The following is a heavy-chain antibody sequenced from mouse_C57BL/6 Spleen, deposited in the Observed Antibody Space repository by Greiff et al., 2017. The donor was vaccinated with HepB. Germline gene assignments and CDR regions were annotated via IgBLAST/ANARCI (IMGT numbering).Heavy chain of an antibody. CDR1: GYAFTNYL. Sequence: VQLQQSGAELVRPGTSVKVSCKASGYAFTNYLIEWVKQRPGQGLEWIGVINPGSGGTNYNEKFKGKATLTADKSSSTAYMQLSSLTSEDSAVYFCARGPYYYGSSYVDYAMDYWGQGTSVTVSS. J-gene: IGHJ4*01. CDR2: INPGSGGT. CDR3: ARGPYYYGSSYVDYAMDY. D-gene: IGHD1-1*01. V-gene: IGHV1-54*01.